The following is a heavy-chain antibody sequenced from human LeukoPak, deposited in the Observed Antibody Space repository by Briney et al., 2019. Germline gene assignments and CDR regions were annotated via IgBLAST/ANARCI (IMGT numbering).Heavy chain of an antibody. J-gene: IGHJ4*02. D-gene: IGHD5-18*01. CDR2: ISGSGGST. CDR1: GFTFSSYA. V-gene: IGHV3-23*01. Sequence: GGSLRLSCAASGFTFSSYAMSGVRQAPGKGLEWVSAISGSGGSTYYADSVKGRFTISRDNSKNTLYLQMNSLRAEDTAVYYCAKSTAMVTSFDYWGQGTLVTVSS. CDR3: AKSTAMVTSFDY.